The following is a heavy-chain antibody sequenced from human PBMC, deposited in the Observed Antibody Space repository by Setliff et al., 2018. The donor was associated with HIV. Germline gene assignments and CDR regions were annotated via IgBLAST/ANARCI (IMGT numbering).Heavy chain of an antibody. Sequence: PSETLSLTCTVSGGSISSSSYYWGWIRQPPGKGLEWIGSIYYSGSTYYNPSLKSRVTISVDRSKNQFSLKLNSVTAADTAMYYCARHPPYCSGGSCYRGKGYYFDYWGQGTLVTVSS. V-gene: IGHV4-39*01. CDR3: ARHPPYCSGGSCYRGKGYYFDY. CDR1: GGSISSSSYY. D-gene: IGHD2-15*01. CDR2: IYYSGST. J-gene: IGHJ4*02.